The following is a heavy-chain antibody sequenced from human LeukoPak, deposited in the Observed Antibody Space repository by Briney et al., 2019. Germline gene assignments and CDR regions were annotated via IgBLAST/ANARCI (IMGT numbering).Heavy chain of an antibody. CDR3: ARERYSTIENDALDL. V-gene: IGHV3-48*04. CDR1: GFTFSSYS. Sequence: GGSLRLSCAASGFTFSSYSMNWVRQAPGKGLEWVSYISSSSSTIYYADSVKGRFTISRDNAKNSLYLEMNSLRAEDTAVYYCARERYSTIENDALDLWGQGTKVTVSS. CDR2: ISSSSSTI. D-gene: IGHD1-26*01. J-gene: IGHJ3*01.